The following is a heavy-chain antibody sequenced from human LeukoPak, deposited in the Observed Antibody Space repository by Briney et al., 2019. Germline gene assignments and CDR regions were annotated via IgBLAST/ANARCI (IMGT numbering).Heavy chain of an antibody. CDR2: IKQDGSGK. V-gene: IGHV3-7*01. D-gene: IGHD3-10*01. Sequence: GGSLRLSCAASGFTFSSYWMSWVRQAPGKGLEWVANIKQDGSGKYYVDSVTGRFTISRDNAKNSVYLQMNSLRAEDTAVYYCARAGPFGESYFDYWGQGTLVTVSS. CDR1: GFTFSSYW. J-gene: IGHJ4*02. CDR3: ARAGPFGESYFDY.